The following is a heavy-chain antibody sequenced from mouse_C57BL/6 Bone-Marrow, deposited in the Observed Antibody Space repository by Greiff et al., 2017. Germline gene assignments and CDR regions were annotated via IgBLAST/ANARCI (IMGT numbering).Heavy chain of an antibody. CDR1: GYTFTSYW. CDR2: IDPSDSYT. CDR3: ARRVATRYFDG. Sequence: QVQLQQPGAELVMPGASVKLSCKASGYTFTSYWMHWVKQRPGQGLEWIGEIDPSDSYTNYNQKFKGKSTLTVDKSSSTAYMQLSSLTSEDSAVYYCARRVATRYFDGWGTGTTVTVSS. V-gene: IGHV1-69*01. J-gene: IGHJ1*03. D-gene: IGHD1-1*02.